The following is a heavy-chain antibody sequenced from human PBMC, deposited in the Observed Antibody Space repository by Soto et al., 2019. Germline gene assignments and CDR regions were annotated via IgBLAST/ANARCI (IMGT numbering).Heavy chain of an antibody. V-gene: IGHV3-23*01. D-gene: IGHD3-16*01. CDR2: IDSSGVNT. CDR1: RYTFKSHG. Sequence: VGSLRLSCAASRYTFKSHGLSWVRQAPGKGLEWVSTIDSSGVNTHYADSVKGRFTISRDNSRNTLHLQMHDLRADDTALYYCVSWVSANFDYWGQGTVVTVSS. J-gene: IGHJ4*02. CDR3: VSWVSANFDY.